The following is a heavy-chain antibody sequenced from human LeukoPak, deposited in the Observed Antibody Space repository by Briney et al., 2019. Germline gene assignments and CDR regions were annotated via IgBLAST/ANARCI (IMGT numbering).Heavy chain of an antibody. V-gene: IGHV1-69*01. CDR2: IIPIFGTA. D-gene: IGHD2-2*02. CDR1: GGTFSSYA. J-gene: IGHJ5*02. CDR3: ARDRQVVPAAINYDWFDP. Sequence: SVKVSCKASGGTFSSYAISWVRQAPGQGLEWMGGIIPIFGTANYAQKFQGRVTITADESTSTAYMELSSLKSEDTAVYYCARDRQVVPAAINYDWFDPWGQGTLVTVSS.